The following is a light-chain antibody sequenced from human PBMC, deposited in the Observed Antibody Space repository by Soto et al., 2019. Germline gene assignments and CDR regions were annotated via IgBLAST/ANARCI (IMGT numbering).Light chain of an antibody. CDR1: QSVSSN. Sequence: EIVINQSPATLSVSPGERATLSCRASQSVSSNVAWYQQRPGQAPRLLIYRASTRATGIPARFRGSGSGTEFTLTIDSLQSEDFAVYYCQQYNDWPPAFGGGTKVDIK. J-gene: IGKJ4*01. CDR2: RAS. V-gene: IGKV3-15*01. CDR3: QQYNDWPPA.